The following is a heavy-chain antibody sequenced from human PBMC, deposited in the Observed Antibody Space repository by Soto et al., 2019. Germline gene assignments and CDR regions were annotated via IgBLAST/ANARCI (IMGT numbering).Heavy chain of an antibody. CDR3: ARRYGPGFDY. CDR2: IYYSGST. Sequence: SSETLSLTCTVSGCSISSYYWSWIRQPPGKGLEWIGYIYYSGSTNYNPSLKSRVTISVDTSKNQFSLKLSSVTAADTAVYYCARRYGPGFDYWGQGTLVTVSS. CDR1: GCSISSYY. J-gene: IGHJ4*02. V-gene: IGHV4-59*08. D-gene: IGHD4-17*01.